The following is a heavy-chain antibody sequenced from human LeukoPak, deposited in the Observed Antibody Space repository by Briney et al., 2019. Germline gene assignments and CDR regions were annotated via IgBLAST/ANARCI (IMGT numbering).Heavy chain of an antibody. CDR3: ARTYYYDSSGYYPFDY. V-gene: IGHV3-33*01. CDR1: GFTFRSYG. CDR2: IWYDGSNK. Sequence: GGSLRLSCAASGFTFRSYGLHGVRQAPGKGREWVADIWYDGSNKYYADTLKGRFTISRDNSKNTLYLQMNSLRAEDTAVYYCARTYYYDSSGYYPFDYWGQGTLVTVSS. J-gene: IGHJ4*02. D-gene: IGHD3-22*01.